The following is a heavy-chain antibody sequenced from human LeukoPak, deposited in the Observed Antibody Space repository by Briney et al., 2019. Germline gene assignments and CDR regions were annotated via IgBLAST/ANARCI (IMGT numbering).Heavy chain of an antibody. CDR1: GFTLGSHD. D-gene: IGHD5-18*01. J-gene: IGHJ4*02. Sequence: GGSLRLSCTASGFTLGSHDMHWVRQTTGEGLEWVAAISSGHHTFYAGSVKGRFTVSREDAKNSLYLQMNSLRAGDTAVYYCVRETRGYHYTYFDYSGQGSLVTVSS. V-gene: IGHV3-13*01. CDR2: ISSGHHT. CDR3: VRETRGYHYTYFDY.